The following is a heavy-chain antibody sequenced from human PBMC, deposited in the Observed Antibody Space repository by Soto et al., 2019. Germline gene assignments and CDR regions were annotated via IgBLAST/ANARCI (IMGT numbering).Heavy chain of an antibody. CDR2: ISYEGITK. D-gene: IGHD3-10*01. CDR3: AKFREYYQGSGSRTYYFYGMDV. Sequence: PGGSLRLSCAASGFAFSNFGMHWVRQAPGKGLEWVAVISYEGITKYYADSVKGRFTISRDNSKNTLFLQMNSLRAGDTALYYCAKFREYYQGSGSRTYYFYGMDVWGQGTTVTVSS. J-gene: IGHJ6*02. CDR1: GFAFSNFG. V-gene: IGHV3-30*18.